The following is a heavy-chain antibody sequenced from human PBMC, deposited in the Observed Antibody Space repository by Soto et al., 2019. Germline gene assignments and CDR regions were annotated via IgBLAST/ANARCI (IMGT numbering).Heavy chain of an antibody. CDR1: QFTFGNYA. Sequence: GGSLRLSCAASQFTFGNYAFGPHAMTWVRQAPGKGLEWVSGISGTGDRTPYTDSVQGRFTISRDNSKNTLYLHINNLRAEDTALYYCARSRGDRSLWFSFDYWGQGTLVTVSS. J-gene: IGHJ4*02. CDR2: ISGTGDRT. D-gene: IGHD6-19*01. V-gene: IGHV3-23*01. CDR3: ARSRGDRSLWFSFDY.